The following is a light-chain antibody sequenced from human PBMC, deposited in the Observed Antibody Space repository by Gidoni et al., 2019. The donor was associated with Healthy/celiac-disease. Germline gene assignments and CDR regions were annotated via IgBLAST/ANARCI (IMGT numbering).Light chain of an antibody. CDR1: KLGDKY. V-gene: IGLV3-1*01. J-gene: IGLJ2*01. CDR3: QAWDSSSVV. CDR2: QDS. Sequence: SYELTQPPSVSVSPGQTASITCSGDKLGDKYACWYQQKPGQSPVLVIYQDSKRLSGIPERFSGSNSGNTATLTISGTQTMDEADNYCQAWDSSSVVFGGGTKLTVL.